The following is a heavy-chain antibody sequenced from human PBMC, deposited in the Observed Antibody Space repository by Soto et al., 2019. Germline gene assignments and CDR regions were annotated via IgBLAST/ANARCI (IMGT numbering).Heavy chain of an antibody. V-gene: IGHV4-30-4*01. Sequence: PSETQSLTCTVSGGSISSGDYYWSWIRQPPGKGLEWIGYIYYSGSTYYNPSLKSRVTISVDTSKNQFSLKLSSVTAADTAVYYCARGGSSSWYDVYYYYYGMDVWGQGTTVTVSS. J-gene: IGHJ6*02. D-gene: IGHD6-13*01. CDR2: IYYSGST. CDR1: GGSISSGDYY. CDR3: ARGGSSSWYDVYYYYYGMDV.